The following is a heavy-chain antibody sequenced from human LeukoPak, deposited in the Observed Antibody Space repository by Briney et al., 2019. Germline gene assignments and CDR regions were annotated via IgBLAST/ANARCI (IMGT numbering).Heavy chain of an antibody. D-gene: IGHD3-10*01. V-gene: IGHV3-30-3*01. J-gene: IGHJ4*02. CDR1: GFTFSSYA. Sequence: PGGSLRLSCAASGFTFSSYAMHWVRQAPGKGLEGVAVISYDGSNKYYADSVKGRFTISRDNSKNTLYLQMNSLRAEDTAVYFCARGELPYYYGSGSYQGLGNWGQGTLVTVSS. CDR3: ARGELPYYYGSGSYQGLGN. CDR2: ISYDGSNK.